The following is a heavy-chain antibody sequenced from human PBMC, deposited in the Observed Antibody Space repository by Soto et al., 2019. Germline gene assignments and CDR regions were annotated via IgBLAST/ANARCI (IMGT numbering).Heavy chain of an antibody. J-gene: IGHJ5*02. CDR3: ARGGLVAATVLWFDP. CDR2: INPSSGGT. CDR1: GYTFTGYY. V-gene: IGHV1-2*02. D-gene: IGHD1-26*01. Sequence: ASVKVSCKASGYTFTGYYIHWVLQAPGQGLEWMGWINPSSGGTDYAQKFQGRVTMTRDTSINTAYMELSRLRSDDTAVFYCARGGLVAATVLWFDPWGQGTLVTVSS.